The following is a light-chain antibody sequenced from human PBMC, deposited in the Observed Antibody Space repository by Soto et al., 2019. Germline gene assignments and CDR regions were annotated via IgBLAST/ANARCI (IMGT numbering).Light chain of an antibody. V-gene: IGKV3-20*01. J-gene: IGKJ1*01. Sequence: EIVLTQSPGTLSLSPGERATLSCRASQSVNSNYVAWYRRKPGQAPSLLIYGASTRATGIPGRFSGSGSGTDFTLTITRLEPEDFAVYYCQQYGSSPPTFGQGTKVEIK. CDR1: QSVNSNY. CDR3: QQYGSSPPT. CDR2: GAS.